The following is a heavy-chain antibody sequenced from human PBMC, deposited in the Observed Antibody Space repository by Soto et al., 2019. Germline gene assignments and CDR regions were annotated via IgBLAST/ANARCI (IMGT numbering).Heavy chain of an antibody. CDR1: GASISGGGHY. V-gene: IGHV4-30-4*01. CDR2: IYGSANT. D-gene: IGHD5-12*01. CDR3: ARDPGGVATLDY. Sequence: VHLQESGPGLVKPSQTLSLTCNVSGASISGGGHYWTWIRQPPGQGLEWIGYIYGSANTYYRPSLKRRVVIPVDTSKNQFSLKLSSVTAADTAVYYCARDPGGVATLDYWGQVTLVNVSS. J-gene: IGHJ4*02.